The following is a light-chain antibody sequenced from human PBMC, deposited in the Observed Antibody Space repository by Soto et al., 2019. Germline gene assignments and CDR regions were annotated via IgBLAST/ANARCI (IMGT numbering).Light chain of an antibody. J-gene: IGLJ2*01. CDR3: QAWDSSTVV. CDR1: KLGDKY. V-gene: IGLV3-1*01. CDR2: XXX. Sequence: SYELTQPPSVSVSPGQTASITCSGDKLGDKYACWYQQKPGQSPVLVXXXXXXRPXXXXXXXXXXXSGNTATMTISGTQAXXXXXYYCQAWDSSTVVFGGGTKLTVL.